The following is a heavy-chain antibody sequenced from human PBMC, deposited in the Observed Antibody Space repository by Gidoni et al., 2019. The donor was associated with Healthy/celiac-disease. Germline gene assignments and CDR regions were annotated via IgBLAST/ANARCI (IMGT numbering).Heavy chain of an antibody. Sequence: QVQLQESGPGLVKPSETLSLTCTVPGGSISSYYWSWIRRPPGKGLEWSGYIYSSGITNYNPYLKSRVTISVDTSKNQFSLKLSSVTAADTAVYYCARERGYSYGYPLYFDYWGQGTLVTVSS. CDR2: IYSSGIT. D-gene: IGHD5-18*01. CDR3: ARERGYSYGYPLYFDY. CDR1: GGSISSYY. J-gene: IGHJ4*02. V-gene: IGHV4-59*01.